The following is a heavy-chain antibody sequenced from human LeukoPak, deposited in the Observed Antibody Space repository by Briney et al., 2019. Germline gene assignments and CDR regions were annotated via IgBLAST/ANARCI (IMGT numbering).Heavy chain of an antibody. D-gene: IGHD1-26*01. V-gene: IGHV1-8*01. J-gene: IGHJ6*03. CDR3: ARAQETVGATGSDYYYYYMDV. Sequence: ASVKVSCKASGYTFTSYDISWVRQATGQGLEWMGWINPIIGITDYAQKFQGRVTITRNTSISTAYMELSSLRSEDTAVYYCARAQETVGATGSDYYYYYMDVWGKGTTVTVSS. CDR1: GYTFTSYD. CDR2: INPIIGIT.